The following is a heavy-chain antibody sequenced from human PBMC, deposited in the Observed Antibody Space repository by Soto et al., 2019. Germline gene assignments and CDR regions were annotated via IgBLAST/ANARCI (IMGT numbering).Heavy chain of an antibody. CDR3: AKVRGTYYDFWSGYSVFDY. Sequence: GGSLRLSCAASGFTFSSYGMHWVRQAPGKGLEWVAVIWYDGSNKYYADSVKGRFTISRDNSKNTLYLKMNSLRAEDTAVYNIAKVRGTYYDFWSGYSVFDYWGQGTLVTVSS. CDR1: GFTFSSYG. V-gene: IGHV3-33*06. J-gene: IGHJ4*02. CDR2: IWYDGSNK. D-gene: IGHD3-3*01.